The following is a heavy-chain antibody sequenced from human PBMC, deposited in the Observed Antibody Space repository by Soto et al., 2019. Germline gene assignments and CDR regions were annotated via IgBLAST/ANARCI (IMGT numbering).Heavy chain of an antibody. CDR2: ISYSGST. Sequence: SETLSLTCTVSGGSISSDSYYWGWIRQSPEKGVEWIASISYSGSTYYNPTLKNRLTISFDTSKNQFSLKLSSVTAADTAVYYCARSVFPWGQGTLVTVSS. CDR3: ARSVFP. CDR1: GGSISSDSYY. J-gene: IGHJ5*02. V-gene: IGHV4-39*07.